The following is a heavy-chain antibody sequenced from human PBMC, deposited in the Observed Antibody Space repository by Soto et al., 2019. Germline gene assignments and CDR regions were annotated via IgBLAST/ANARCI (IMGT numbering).Heavy chain of an antibody. J-gene: IGHJ4*02. Sequence: GGSLRLSCAASGFTFSSYGMHWVRQAPGKGLEWVAVIWYDGSNKYYADSVKGRFTISRDNSKNTLYLQMNSLRAEDTAVYYCARDRITGIFESGEYYFDYWGQGTLVTVSS. CDR2: IWYDGSNK. CDR1: GFTFSSYG. CDR3: ARDRITGIFESGEYYFDY. D-gene: IGHD1-20*01. V-gene: IGHV3-33*01.